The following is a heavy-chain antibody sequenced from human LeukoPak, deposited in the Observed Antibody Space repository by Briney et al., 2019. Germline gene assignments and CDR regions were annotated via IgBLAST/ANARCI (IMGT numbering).Heavy chain of an antibody. CDR1: GGSISSGAYY. J-gene: IGHJ2*01. D-gene: IGHD3-22*01. Sequence: SQTLSLTCTVSGGSISSGAYYWSWIRQSAGKGLEWIGRIYTSGSTNYNPSLKSRVTISVDPSKNQFSLKLTSVTAADTAVYYCARDPGITMIVVAPSWYFDLWGRGTLVTVSS. CDR3: ARDPGITMIVVAPSWYFDL. CDR2: IYTSGST. V-gene: IGHV4-61*02.